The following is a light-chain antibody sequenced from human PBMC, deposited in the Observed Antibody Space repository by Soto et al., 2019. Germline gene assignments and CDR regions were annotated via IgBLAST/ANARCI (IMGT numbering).Light chain of an antibody. CDR2: GAS. CDR3: QQYNNWPLT. Sequence: EIVLTQSPGTLSLSPGERATLSCRASQSVSSNLAWYQQKPGQSPRLLIYGASTRATGIPARFSGSGSGTEFTLTISSLQSEDFAVYYCQQYNNWPLTFGQGTKVAI. J-gene: IGKJ1*01. CDR1: QSVSSN. V-gene: IGKV3-15*01.